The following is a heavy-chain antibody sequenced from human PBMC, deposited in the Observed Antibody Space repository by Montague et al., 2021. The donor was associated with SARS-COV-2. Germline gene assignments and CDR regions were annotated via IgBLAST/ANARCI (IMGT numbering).Heavy chain of an antibody. D-gene: IGHD6-13*01. CDR2: IYTSGST. V-gene: IGHV4-61*02. CDR1: GGSISSGSYY. J-gene: IGHJ6*03. Sequence: TLSLTCTVSGGSISSGSYYWSWIRQPAGKGLEWIGRIYTSGSTNYNPSLKSRVTISVDTSKNQFSLKLSSVTAADTAVYYCASGAAATYYYYMDVWGTGTTVTVSS. CDR3: ASGAAATYYYYMDV.